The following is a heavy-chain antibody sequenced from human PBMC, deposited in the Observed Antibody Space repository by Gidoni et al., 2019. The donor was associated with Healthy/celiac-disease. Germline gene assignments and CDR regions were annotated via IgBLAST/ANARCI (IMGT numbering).Heavy chain of an antibody. J-gene: IGHJ4*02. V-gene: IGHV3-30*04. CDR3: ARDFLLSTITSDYSAYLDH. CDR1: GFTFGIYA. CDR2: ISYDGSRK. Sequence: QVQLVESGGGVVRPGTSLRLSCPASGFTFGIYAMHWVRQAPGKGLEWLAVISYDGSRKYHADSVRGRFTVSRDNSKNTVSLQMNTLRAEDTAIYYCARDFLLSTITSDYSAYLDHWGQGTLLTVSS. D-gene: IGHD2-21*01.